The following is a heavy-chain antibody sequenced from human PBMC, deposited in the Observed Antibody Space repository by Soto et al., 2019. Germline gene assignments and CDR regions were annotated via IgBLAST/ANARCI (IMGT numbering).Heavy chain of an antibody. D-gene: IGHD5-12*01. CDR3: AKDAFYDGYNWGDY. J-gene: IGHJ4*02. CDR2: ISYDGSNK. V-gene: IGHV3-30*18. CDR1: GFTFSSYG. Sequence: QVQLVESGGGVVQPGRSLRLSCAASGFTFSSYGMHWVRQAPGKGLEWVAVISYDGSNKYYVDSVKGRFTISRDNSKNTLYLQMNSLRAEDTAVHYCAKDAFYDGYNWGDYWGQGTLVTVSS.